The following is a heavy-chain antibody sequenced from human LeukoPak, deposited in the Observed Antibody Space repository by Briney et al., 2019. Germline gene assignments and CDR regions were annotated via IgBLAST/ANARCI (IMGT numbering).Heavy chain of an antibody. J-gene: IGHJ3*02. CDR2: ISSGSTYI. V-gene: IGHV3-21*01. Sequence: GGSLRLSCAASGFSFSSYSMSWVRQAPGKGLEWVSSISSGSTYIYYADSMKGRFTISRDNAKNSLYLQMKTLRAEDTAVYYCARDRIYSGIYHDTFDIWGHGTMVTVSS. CDR3: ARDRIYSGIYHDTFDI. CDR1: GFSFSSYS. D-gene: IGHD1-26*01.